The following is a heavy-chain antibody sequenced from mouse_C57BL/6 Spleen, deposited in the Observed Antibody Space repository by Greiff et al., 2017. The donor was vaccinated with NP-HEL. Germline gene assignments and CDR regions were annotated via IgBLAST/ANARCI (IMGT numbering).Heavy chain of an antibody. CDR1: GYTFTSYW. CDR3: ARPHYSNYLDAMDY. Sequence: VQLQQPGAELVKPGASVKLSCKASGYTFTSYWMQWVKQRPGQGLEWIGEIDPADSYTNYNQKFKGKATLTVDTSSSTAYMQLSSLTSEDSAVYYCARPHYSNYLDAMDYWGQGTSVTVSS. V-gene: IGHV1-50*01. D-gene: IGHD2-5*01. CDR2: IDPADSYT. J-gene: IGHJ4*01.